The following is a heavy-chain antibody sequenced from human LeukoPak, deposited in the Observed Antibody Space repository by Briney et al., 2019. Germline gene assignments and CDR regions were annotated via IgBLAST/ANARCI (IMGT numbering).Heavy chain of an antibody. J-gene: IGHJ4*02. D-gene: IGHD3-3*01. V-gene: IGHV4-34*01. CDR1: GGSFSGYH. CDR2: INHSGST. Sequence: PSETLSLTCAVYGGSFSGYHWSWIRQPPGKGLEWIGEINHSGSTNYNPSLKSRVTISVDTSKNQFSLKLSSVTAADTAVYYCARGRAYYDFWSGPASWYFDYWGQGTLVTVSS. CDR3: ARGRAYYDFWSGPASWYFDY.